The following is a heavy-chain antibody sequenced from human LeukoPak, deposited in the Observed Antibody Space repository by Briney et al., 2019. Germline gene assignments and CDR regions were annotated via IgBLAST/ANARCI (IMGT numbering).Heavy chain of an antibody. D-gene: IGHD3-10*01. J-gene: IGHJ4*02. CDR3: ARAGLLWFGESYFDY. CDR1: GGSIRSSYYY. CDR2: IYDSGST. Sequence: SETLFLTCTVSGGSIRSSYYYWGWIRQPPGKGLEWIGSIYDSGSTYYNPSLKSRVTISVDTSKNQFSLKLNSVTAADTAVYYCARAGLLWFGESYFDYWGQGTLVTVSS. V-gene: IGHV4-39*01.